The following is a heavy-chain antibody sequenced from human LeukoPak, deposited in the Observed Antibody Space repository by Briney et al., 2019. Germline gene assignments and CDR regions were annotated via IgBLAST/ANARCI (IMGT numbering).Heavy chain of an antibody. J-gene: IGHJ4*02. V-gene: IGHV3-23*01. CDR1: GFTFSSYA. CDR3: AKDRHYYDSSPRTSTPD. CDR2: ISGSGGST. D-gene: IGHD3-22*01. Sequence: GGSLRLSCAASGFTFSSYAMSWVRQAPGKGLEWVSAISGSGGSTYYADSVKGRFTISRDNSKNTLYLQMNSLRAEDTAVYYCAKDRHYYDSSPRTSTPDWGQGTLVTVSS.